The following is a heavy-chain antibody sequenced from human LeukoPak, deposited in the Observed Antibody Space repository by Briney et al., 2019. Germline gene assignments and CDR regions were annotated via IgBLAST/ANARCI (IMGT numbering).Heavy chain of an antibody. Sequence: GGSLRLSCAASRFTFNTDTMNWVRQAPGKGPEWLSSISSSGGSKYYADSVRGRFTISRDNAKNTLYLQMNSLRAEDTAVYYCARGNSHSFDYWGKGALVTVSS. J-gene: IGHJ4*02. CDR2: ISSSGGSK. D-gene: IGHD4-23*01. CDR3: ARGNSHSFDY. CDR1: RFTFNTDT. V-gene: IGHV3-21*01.